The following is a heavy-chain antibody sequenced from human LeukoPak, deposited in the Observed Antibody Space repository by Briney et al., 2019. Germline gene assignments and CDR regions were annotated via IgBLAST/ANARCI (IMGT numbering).Heavy chain of an antibody. CDR1: GGSISSYY. CDR2: IYYSGST. Sequence: SATLSLTCTVSGGSISSYYWSWIRQPPGKGLEWIGYIYYSGSTYYNPSLKSRVTISVDTSKNQFSLKLSSVTAADTAVYYCARDGDVTTFDYWGQGTLVTVSS. CDR3: ARDGDVTTFDY. V-gene: IGHV4-59*12. J-gene: IGHJ4*02. D-gene: IGHD7-27*01.